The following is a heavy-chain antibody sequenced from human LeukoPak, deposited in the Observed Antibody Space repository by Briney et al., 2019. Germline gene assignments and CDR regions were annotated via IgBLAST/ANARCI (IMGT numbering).Heavy chain of an antibody. CDR2: IYYRSKSKWYI. D-gene: IGHD3-3*01. V-gene: IGHV6-1*01. CDR3: ARVNVGSAIFEPNWFDP. CDR1: GDSFSSNSAA. Sequence: SQTLSLTCAVSGDSFSSNSAAWNWIRQAPARGLEWLVRIYYRSKSKWYIDYAVSVESRLTITPDTSKNQFSLQLNSVTPEDTAVYYCARVNVGSAIFEPNWFDPWGQGTLVTVSS. J-gene: IGHJ5*02.